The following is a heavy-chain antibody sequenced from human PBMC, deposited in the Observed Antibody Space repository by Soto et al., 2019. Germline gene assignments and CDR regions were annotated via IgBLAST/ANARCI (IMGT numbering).Heavy chain of an antibody. CDR1: GFTFSSYG. D-gene: IGHD2-21*02. J-gene: IGHJ4*02. V-gene: IGHV3-30*18. CDR2: ISYDGSNK. Sequence: QVQLVESGGGVVQPGRSLRLSCAASGFTFSSYGMHWVRQAPGKGLEWVAVISYDGSNKYYADSVKGRFTISRDNSKNTLYLQMNSLRAEDTAVYYCAKDAPPYCGGDCYVDYWGQGTLVTVSS. CDR3: AKDAPPYCGGDCYVDY.